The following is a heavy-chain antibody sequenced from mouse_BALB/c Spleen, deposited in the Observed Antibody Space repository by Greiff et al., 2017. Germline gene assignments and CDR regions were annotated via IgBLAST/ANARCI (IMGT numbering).Heavy chain of an antibody. CDR3: AREGGNVFAY. CDR1: GFSLTSYG. CDR2: IWAGGST. J-gene: IGHJ3*01. Sequence: VKLVESGPGLVAPSQSLSITCTVSGFSLTSYGVHWVRQPPGKGLEWLGVIWAGGSTNYNSALMSEQSISKDNSNSQVFLKMNSRLTDDTAMYYCAREGGNVFAYWGQGTLVTVSA. V-gene: IGHV2-9*02. D-gene: IGHD1-1*02.